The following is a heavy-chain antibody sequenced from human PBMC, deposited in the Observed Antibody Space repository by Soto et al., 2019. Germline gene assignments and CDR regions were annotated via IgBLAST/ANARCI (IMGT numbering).Heavy chain of an antibody. J-gene: IGHJ4*02. CDR2: IYSGGST. Sequence: PGGSLRLSCAASGFTVSSNYMSWVRQAPGKGLEWVSVIYSGGSTYYADSVKGRFVISRDDSKNTLFLQMSSLRAEDTAVYFCVKDRFSSGWDADYWGQGLLVTVSS. CDR3: VKDRFSSGWDADY. CDR1: GFTVSSNY. D-gene: IGHD6-19*01. V-gene: IGHV3-66*01.